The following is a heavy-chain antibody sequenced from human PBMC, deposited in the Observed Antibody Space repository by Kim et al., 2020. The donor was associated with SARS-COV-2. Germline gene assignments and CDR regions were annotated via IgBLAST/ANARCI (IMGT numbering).Heavy chain of an antibody. V-gene: IGHV4-39*01. CDR3: ARHKRFGELLSSVFPGNWFDP. J-gene: IGHJ5*02. D-gene: IGHD3-10*01. CDR1: GGSISSSSYY. Sequence: SETLSLTCTVSGGSISSSSYYWGWIRQPPGKGLEWIGSIYYSGSTYYNPSLKSRVTISVDTSKNQFSLKLSSVTAADTAVYYCARHKRFGELLSSVFPGNWFDPWGQGTLVTVSS. CDR2: IYYSGST.